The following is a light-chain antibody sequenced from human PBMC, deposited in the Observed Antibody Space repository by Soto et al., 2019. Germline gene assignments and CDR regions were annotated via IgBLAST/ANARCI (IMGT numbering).Light chain of an antibody. Sequence: DIVFTHSPGTLSLSPGERATLSCRASQSVSSSYLAWYQQKPGQAPRLLIYGASSRATGIPDRFSGSGSGTDFTLTISRLEPEDFAVYYCQQYGSSPWTFGQGTKV. CDR3: QQYGSSPWT. CDR2: GAS. CDR1: QSVSSSY. V-gene: IGKV3-20*01. J-gene: IGKJ1*01.